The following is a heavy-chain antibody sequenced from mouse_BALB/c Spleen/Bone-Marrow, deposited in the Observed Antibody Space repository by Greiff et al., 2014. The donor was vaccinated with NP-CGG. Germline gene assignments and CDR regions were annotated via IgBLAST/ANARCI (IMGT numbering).Heavy chain of an antibody. CDR3: ARDRGVQGYAMDY. CDR2: ISDGGSYT. J-gene: IGHJ4*01. CDR1: GFTFSDYY. Sequence: EVQLVESGGGLVKPGGSLKLSCAASGFTFSDYYMYWVRQTPEKRLEWVATISDGGSYTYYPDSVKRRFTISRDIAKNNLYLQMSSLKSEDTAMYYCARDRGVQGYAMDYWGQGTSVTVSS. D-gene: IGHD2-14*01. V-gene: IGHV5-4*02.